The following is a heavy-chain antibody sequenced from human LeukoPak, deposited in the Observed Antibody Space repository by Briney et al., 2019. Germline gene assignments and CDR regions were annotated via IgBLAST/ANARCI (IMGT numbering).Heavy chain of an antibody. D-gene: IGHD3-3*01. CDR1: GGSMSDFK. CDR3: ARFWSAFDY. Sequence: SETLSLTCTVTGGSMSDFKWSRIRQSPGKGLEWIGYICHSGTTNYNPSLKSRVAISIDTSKNQFSLNLSSVTPADTAVYYCARFWSAFDYWGQGALATVSS. J-gene: IGHJ4*02. V-gene: IGHV4-59*01. CDR2: ICHSGTT.